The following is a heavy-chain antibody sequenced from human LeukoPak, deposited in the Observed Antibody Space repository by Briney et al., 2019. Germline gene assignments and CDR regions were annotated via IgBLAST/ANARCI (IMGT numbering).Heavy chain of an antibody. Sequence: ASVKVSCKASGGTFSSYAISWVRQAPGQGLEWMGGIIPIFGTANYAQKFQGRVTITTDESTSTAYMELSSLRSEDTAVYYCASLRGCTNIEVCYYYYMDVWGKGTTVTVSS. CDR3: ASLRGCTNIEVCYYYYMDV. D-gene: IGHD2-8*01. CDR2: IIPIFGTA. V-gene: IGHV1-69*05. CDR1: GGTFSSYA. J-gene: IGHJ6*03.